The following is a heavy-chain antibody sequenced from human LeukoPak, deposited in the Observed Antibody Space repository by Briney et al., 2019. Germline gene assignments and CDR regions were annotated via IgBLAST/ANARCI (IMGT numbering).Heavy chain of an antibody. V-gene: IGHV4-34*01. D-gene: IGHD3-10*01. CDR3: ARRGRITMVRGVIITRPSYNWFDP. CDR1: GGSISSYY. CDR2: INHSGSA. J-gene: IGHJ5*02. Sequence: SETLSLTCTVSGGSISSYYWSWIRQPPGKGLEWIGEINHSGSANYNPSLKSRVTISVDTSKNQFSLELSSVTAADTAVYYCARRGRITMVRGVIITRPSYNWFDPWGQGTPVTVSS.